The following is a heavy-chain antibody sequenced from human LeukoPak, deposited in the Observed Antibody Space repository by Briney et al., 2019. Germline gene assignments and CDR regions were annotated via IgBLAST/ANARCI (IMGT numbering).Heavy chain of an antibody. V-gene: IGHV1-69*04. J-gene: IGHJ4*02. D-gene: IGHD7-27*01. Sequence: ASVKVSCKASGYTFTSYDINWVRQAPGQGLEWMGRIIPILGIANYAQKFQGRVTITADKSTSTAYMELSSLRSEDTAVYYCAREGVTGGRLRNLDYWGQGTLVTVSS. CDR2: IIPILGIA. CDR3: AREGVTGGRLRNLDY. CDR1: GYTFTSYD.